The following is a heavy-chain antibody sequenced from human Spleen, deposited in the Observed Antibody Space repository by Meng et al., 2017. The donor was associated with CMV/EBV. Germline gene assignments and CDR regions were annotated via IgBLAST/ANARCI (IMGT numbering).Heavy chain of an antibody. CDR3: ARDFDYGGNSGIDY. J-gene: IGHJ4*02. Sequence: GESLKISCAASGVTFSDHWVHWVRQAPGKGLVWVSRIKSDGSGISYADSVKGRFTISRGNAENTLYLQMNSLRAEDTAVYYCARDFDYGGNSGIDYWGQGTLVTVSS. CDR1: GVTFSDHW. CDR2: IKSDGSGI. D-gene: IGHD4-23*01. V-gene: IGHV3-74*01.